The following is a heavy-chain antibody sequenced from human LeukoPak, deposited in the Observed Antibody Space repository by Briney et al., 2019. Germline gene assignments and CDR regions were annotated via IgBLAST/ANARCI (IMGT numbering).Heavy chain of an antibody. CDR2: ISSSSDRM. CDR3: AKAPAGPEYSSTWKFGYNWLDP. Sequence: PGGSLKLSCAASGFTFSSYAMNWVRQAPGKGLEWVSGISSSSDRMYYADSVKGRFTISRDNSKNTLYLQMNSLRVEDTAIYYCAKAPAGPEYSSTWKFGYNWLDPWGQGTLVTVSS. D-gene: IGHD6-13*01. CDR1: GFTFSSYA. V-gene: IGHV3-23*01. J-gene: IGHJ5*02.